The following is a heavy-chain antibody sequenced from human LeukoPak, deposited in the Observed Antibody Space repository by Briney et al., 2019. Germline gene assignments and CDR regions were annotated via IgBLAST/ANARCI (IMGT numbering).Heavy chain of an antibody. D-gene: IGHD3-10*01. CDR3: ARARGVIISSFDY. CDR2: INPSGGST. V-gene: IGHV1-46*01. CDR1: GYTFTNYY. J-gene: IGHJ4*02. Sequence: GASVKVACKASGYTFTNYYLGWVRQAPGQGLEWIGIINPSGGSTNYVQKLQGRVTMTTDTSTRTAYMELRSLRSDDTAVYYCARARGVIISSFDYWGQGTLVTVSS.